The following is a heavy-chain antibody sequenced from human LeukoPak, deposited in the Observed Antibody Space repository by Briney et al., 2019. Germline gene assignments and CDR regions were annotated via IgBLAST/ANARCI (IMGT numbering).Heavy chain of an antibody. Sequence: SETLSLTCAVSGGSFSGYYWSWVRQPPAKGLEWVGEINNSGSTHYNPSLKSRVTISVDTSKHQFSLKLSSVTAADTAVYYCARLEYYYDSSGYRHDAFDIWGQGTMVTVSS. CDR2: INNSGST. J-gene: IGHJ3*02. CDR3: ARLEYYYDSSGYRHDAFDI. CDR1: GGSFSGYY. V-gene: IGHV4-34*01. D-gene: IGHD3-22*01.